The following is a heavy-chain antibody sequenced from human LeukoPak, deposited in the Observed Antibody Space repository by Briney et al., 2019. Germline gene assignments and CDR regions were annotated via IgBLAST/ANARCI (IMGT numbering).Heavy chain of an antibody. Sequence: GGSLRLSCAASGFTFSSYWMSWVRQAPGKGLEWVAHIKQDGSEKYYVDSVKGRFTISRDNAKNSLHMQMNSLRAEDTAVYYCARGCSSTSCYNGGSNWFDPWGQGTLVSVSS. CDR3: ARGCSSTSCYNGGSNWFDP. D-gene: IGHD2-2*02. CDR1: GFTFSSYW. J-gene: IGHJ5*02. V-gene: IGHV3-7*01. CDR2: IKQDGSEK.